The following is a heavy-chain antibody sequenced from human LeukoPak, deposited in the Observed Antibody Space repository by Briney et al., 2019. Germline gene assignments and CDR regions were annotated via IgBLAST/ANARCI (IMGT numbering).Heavy chain of an antibody. CDR2: ISGSGGST. Sequence: GGSLRLSCAASGFTFSSYAMSWVRQAPGKGLEWVSAISGSGGSTYYADSVKGRFTISRDNAKNTLYLQMNSLRAEDTAVYYCARGKLGMYWYFDLWGRGTLVTVSS. D-gene: IGHD7-27*01. CDR1: GFTFSSYA. CDR3: ARGKLGMYWYFDL. J-gene: IGHJ2*01. V-gene: IGHV3-23*01.